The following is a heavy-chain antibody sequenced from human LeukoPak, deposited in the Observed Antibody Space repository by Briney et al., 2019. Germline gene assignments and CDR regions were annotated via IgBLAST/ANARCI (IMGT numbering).Heavy chain of an antibody. D-gene: IGHD1-26*01. CDR2: ALPFLGTA. J-gene: IGHJ4*02. Sequence: SVKVSCKASGGTFISYVISWVRQAPGQGLEWMGGALPFLGTANYAQKFQDRITITAEKSTTTTYMELRSLRSDDTAIYYCAILGTVPYWGQGTQITVSS. CDR1: GGTFISYV. V-gene: IGHV1-69*10. CDR3: AILGTVPY.